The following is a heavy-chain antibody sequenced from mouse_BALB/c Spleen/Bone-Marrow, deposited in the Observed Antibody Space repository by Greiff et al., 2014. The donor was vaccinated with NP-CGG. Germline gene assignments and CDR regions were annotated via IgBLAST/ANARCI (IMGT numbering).Heavy chain of an antibody. D-gene: IGHD1-1*01. CDR2: IRNKAYGYTT. CDR3: ARDMGGLLFDS. CDR1: GFTFTDYN. J-gene: IGHJ2*01. V-gene: IGHV7-3*02. Sequence: VQLKESGGGLATPGGSLRLSCETSGFTFTDYNMNWVRQPPGKALEWVAFIRNKAYGYTTEYNASVKGRFTISRDNSQSILYLQMNTLIAEDSATYYCARDMGGLLFDSWGQGTTLTVSS.